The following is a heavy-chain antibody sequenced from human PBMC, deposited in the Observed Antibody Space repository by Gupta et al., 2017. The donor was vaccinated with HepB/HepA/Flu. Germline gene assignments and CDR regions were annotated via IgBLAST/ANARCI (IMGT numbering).Heavy chain of an antibody. CDR3: ARELPLLRYFDY. J-gene: IGHJ4*02. Sequence: QVQLVESGGGVVQPGRSLRLSCAASGFTFSSYAMHWVRQAPGEGLEWVAVISYDGSNKYYADSVKGRFTISRDNSKNTLYLQMNSLRAEDTAVYYCARELPLLRYFDYWGQGTLVTVSS. V-gene: IGHV3-30-3*01. CDR1: GFTFSSYA. CDR2: ISYDGSNK. D-gene: IGHD1-26*01.